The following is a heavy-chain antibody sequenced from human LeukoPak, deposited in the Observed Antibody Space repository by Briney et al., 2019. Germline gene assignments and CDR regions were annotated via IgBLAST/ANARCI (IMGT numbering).Heavy chain of an antibody. J-gene: IGHJ4*02. D-gene: IGHD2/OR15-2a*01. CDR3: ARRVGGYYYYFDY. CDR1: GYSFTSYW. CDR2: IDPSDSYT. V-gene: IGHV5-10-1*01. Sequence: GESLKISCKGSGYSFTSYWISWVRQMPGKGLEWMGRIDPSDSYTNYSPSFQGHVTISADKSISTAYLQWSSLKASDTAMCYCARRVGGYYYYFDYWGQGTLVTVSS.